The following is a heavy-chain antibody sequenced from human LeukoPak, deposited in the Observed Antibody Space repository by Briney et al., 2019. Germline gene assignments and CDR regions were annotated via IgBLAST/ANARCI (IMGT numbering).Heavy chain of an antibody. CDR2: ISHTGGT. CDR1: GGSISSADYY. CDR3: ARGKGYNYYFDY. Sequence: SQTLSLTCTVSGGSISSADYYWTWIRQPPGKGLGWIGYISHTGGTYYNSSLLSRVTISVDRSKNQFFLTLGSVTAADTAVYYCARGKGYNYYFDYWGRGTLVTVSS. J-gene: IGHJ4*02. D-gene: IGHD5-24*01. V-gene: IGHV4-30-2*01.